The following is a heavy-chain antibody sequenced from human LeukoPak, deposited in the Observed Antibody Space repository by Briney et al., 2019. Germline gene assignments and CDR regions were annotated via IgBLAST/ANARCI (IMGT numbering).Heavy chain of an antibody. Sequence: PSETLSLTCTVSGGSISSSSYYWGWIRQPPGKGLEWIGSIYYSGSTYYNPSLKSRVTISVDTSKNQFSLKLSSVTAADTAVYYCANTYYDFWSGYSTQVWFDPWGQGTLVTVSS. V-gene: IGHV4-39*01. CDR1: GGSISSSSYY. D-gene: IGHD3-3*01. CDR3: ANTYYDFWSGYSTQVWFDP. J-gene: IGHJ5*02. CDR2: IYYSGST.